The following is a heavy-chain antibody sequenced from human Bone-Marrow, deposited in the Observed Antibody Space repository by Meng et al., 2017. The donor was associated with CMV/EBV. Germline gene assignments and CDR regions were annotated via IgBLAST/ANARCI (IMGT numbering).Heavy chain of an antibody. Sequence: VPLGQSGAEGRKPGSPGKVSCKAAGGTFSSYAISWVRQAPGQGLEWMGGIIPIFGTANYAQKFQGRVTITADESTSTAYMELSSLRSEDTAVYYCARLGAARDWGQGTLVTVSS. V-gene: IGHV1-69*12. CDR3: ARLGAARD. CDR1: GGTFSSYA. D-gene: IGHD6-13*01. CDR2: IIPIFGTA. J-gene: IGHJ4*02.